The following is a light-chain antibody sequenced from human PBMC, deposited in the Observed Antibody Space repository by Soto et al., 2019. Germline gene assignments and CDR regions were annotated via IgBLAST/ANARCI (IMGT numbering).Light chain of an antibody. CDR3: AAWDDSLNGWV. Sequence: QSVLTQPPSASGTPGQRVTISCSGSNSNIGSKTVTWYQQLPGTAPKLLIYSDNQRPSGVPDRFSGSKSGTSASLAISGLQSEDEAHYYCAAWDDSLNGWVFGGGTKVTVL. CDR1: NSNIGSKT. CDR2: SDN. J-gene: IGLJ3*02. V-gene: IGLV1-44*01.